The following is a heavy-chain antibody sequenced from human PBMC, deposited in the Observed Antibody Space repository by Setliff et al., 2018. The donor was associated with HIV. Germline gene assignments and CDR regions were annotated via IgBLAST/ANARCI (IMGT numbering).Heavy chain of an antibody. CDR3: ARELVGATNPLDY. CDR1: GFTFSGYS. J-gene: IGHJ4*02. Sequence: GGSLRLSCAASGFTFSGYSMNWVRRAPGKGLQWLSYVSSSGNTIFYADSVKGRFTISRDNAKNLLYLDMRSLRVDDTAVYYCARELVGATNPLDYWGQGTVVTVSS. D-gene: IGHD1-26*01. CDR2: VSSSGNTI. V-gene: IGHV3-48*01.